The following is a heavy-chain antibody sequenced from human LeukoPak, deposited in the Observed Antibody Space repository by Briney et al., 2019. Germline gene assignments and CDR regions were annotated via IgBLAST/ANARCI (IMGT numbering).Heavy chain of an antibody. CDR2: INHSGST. Sequence: SETLSLTCAVYGGYFSGYYWSWIRQPPGKGLEWIGEINHSGSTNYNPSLKSRVTISVDTSKNQFSLKLSSVTAADTAVYYCASFLVVPAALASRERFDYWGQGTLVTVSS. CDR1: GGYFSGYY. CDR3: ASFLVVPAALASRERFDY. V-gene: IGHV4-34*01. J-gene: IGHJ4*02. D-gene: IGHD2-2*01.